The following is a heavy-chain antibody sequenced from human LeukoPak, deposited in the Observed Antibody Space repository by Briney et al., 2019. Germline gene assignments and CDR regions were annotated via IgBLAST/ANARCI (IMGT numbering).Heavy chain of an antibody. J-gene: IGHJ6*03. CDR3: ARADYSSTWSHDYYYMDV. V-gene: IGHV4-38-2*02. CDR2: IYHSGST. CDR1: GYSISSGYY. D-gene: IGHD6-13*01. Sequence: SETLSLTCTVSGYSISSGYYWGWIRQPPGKGLEWIGSIYHSGSTYYNPSLKSRVTISVDTSKNQFSLKLSSVTAADTAVYYCARADYSSTWSHDYYYMDVWGKGTTVTISS.